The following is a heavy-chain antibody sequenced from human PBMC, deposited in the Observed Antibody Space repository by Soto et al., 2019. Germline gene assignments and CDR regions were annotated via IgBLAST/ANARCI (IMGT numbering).Heavy chain of an antibody. CDR1: GFTFSSYA. CDR2: ISGSGGST. CDR3: ARDPSYDSYNWFDP. V-gene: IGHV3-23*01. D-gene: IGHD5-12*01. Sequence: GGSLRLSCAASGFTFSSYAMSWVRQAPGKGLEWVSAISGSGGSTYYADSVKGRFTINPDTSKNQFSLQLNSVTPEDTAVYYCARDPSYDSYNWFDPWGQGTLVTVSS. J-gene: IGHJ5*02.